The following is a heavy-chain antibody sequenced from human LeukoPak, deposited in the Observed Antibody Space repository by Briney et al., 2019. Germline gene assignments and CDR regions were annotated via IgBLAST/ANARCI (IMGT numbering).Heavy chain of an antibody. J-gene: IGHJ3*02. D-gene: IGHD4-11*01. CDR1: GYTFTSYY. V-gene: IGHV1-46*01. CDR3: ARVTPSHYGFDI. CDR2: INPSGGTT. Sequence: SVKVSCKASGYTFTSYYIHWVRQAPGQGLEWMGLINPSGGTTNYAQKFQGRVILARDTSTSTVYMELSSLRSGDTAVYYCARVTPSHYGFDIWGQGTRVIVSS.